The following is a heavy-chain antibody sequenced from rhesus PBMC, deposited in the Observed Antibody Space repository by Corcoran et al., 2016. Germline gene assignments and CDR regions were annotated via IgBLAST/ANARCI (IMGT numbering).Heavy chain of an antibody. CDR3: ATLLPGNVAY. Sequence: EVQLVQSGAEVKRPGESLKISCKTSGYSFTSYWISWVRQMPGKGLEWMGAIDPSDSDTPYSPSFQGQLTISADKSISTAYLQWSSLKASNTATYYCATLLPGNVAYWGQGVLVTVSS. J-gene: IGHJ4*01. CDR2: IDPSDSDT. V-gene: IGHV5-2*01. D-gene: IGHD2-15*01. CDR1: GYSFTSYW.